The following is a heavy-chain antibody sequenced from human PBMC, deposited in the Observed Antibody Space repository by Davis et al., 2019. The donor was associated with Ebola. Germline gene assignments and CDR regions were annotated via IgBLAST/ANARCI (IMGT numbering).Heavy chain of an antibody. CDR3: ARGPLIVGATAYFDY. CDR1: GYTFTGYY. J-gene: IGHJ4*02. D-gene: IGHD1-26*01. CDR2: IIPIFGTA. Sequence: SVQVSCKASGYTFTGYYMHWVRQAPGQGLEWMGGIIPIFGTANYAQKFQGRVTITADKSTSTAYMELSSLRSEDTAVYYCARGPLIVGATAYFDYWGQGTLVTVSS. V-gene: IGHV1-69*06.